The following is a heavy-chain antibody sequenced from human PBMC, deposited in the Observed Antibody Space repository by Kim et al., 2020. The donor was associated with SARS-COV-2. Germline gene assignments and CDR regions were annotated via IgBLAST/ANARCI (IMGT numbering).Heavy chain of an antibody. CDR1: GFTVSSNY. D-gene: IGHD3-22*01. CDR3: ARDLADSSGYYYYYYGMDV. CDR2: IYSGGST. J-gene: IGHJ6*02. V-gene: IGHV3-66*01. Sequence: GGSLRLSCAASGFTVSSNYMSWVRQAPGKGLEWVSVIYSGGSTYYADSVKGRFTISRDNSKNTLYLQMNSLRAEDTAVYYCARDLADSSGYYYYYYGMDVWGQGTTVTVSS.